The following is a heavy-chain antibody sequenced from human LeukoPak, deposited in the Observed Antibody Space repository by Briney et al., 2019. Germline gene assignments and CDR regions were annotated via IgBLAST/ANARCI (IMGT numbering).Heavy chain of an antibody. CDR3: ARDQGYGEDYFDY. CDR2: IYYSGST. V-gene: IGHV4-31*03. Sequence: PSETLSLTCTVSGGSISSGGYYWSWIRQHPGKGLEWIGYIYYSGSTYYNPSLKSRVTISVDTSKNQFSLKLSSVTTADTAVYYCARDQGYGEDYFDYWGQGTLVTVSS. D-gene: IGHD4-17*01. J-gene: IGHJ4*02. CDR1: GGSISSGGYY.